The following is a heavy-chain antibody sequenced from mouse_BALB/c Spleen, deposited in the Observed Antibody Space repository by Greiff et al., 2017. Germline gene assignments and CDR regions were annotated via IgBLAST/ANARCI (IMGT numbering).Heavy chain of an antibody. CDR3: ARDTMITTGDYAMDY. CDR1: GYTFTDYA. J-gene: IGHJ4*01. Sequence: QVQLKQSGPEVVRPGVSVKISCTGSGYTFTDYAMHWVKQSHAKSLEWIGVISTYNGNTNYNQKFKGKATMTVDKSSITAYMELARLTSEDSAIYYCARDTMITTGDYAMDYWGQGTSVTVSS. CDR2: ISTYNGNT. V-gene: IGHV1-67*01. D-gene: IGHD2-4*01.